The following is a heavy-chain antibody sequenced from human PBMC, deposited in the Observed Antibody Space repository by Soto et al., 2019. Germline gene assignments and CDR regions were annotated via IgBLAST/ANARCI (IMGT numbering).Heavy chain of an antibody. J-gene: IGHJ4*02. CDR3: ARDALSRDRS. D-gene: IGHD3-22*01. V-gene: IGHV4-31*03. CDR1: GGSISSGGYY. CDR2: ISYSGST. Sequence: SETLSLTCTVSGGSISSGGYYWSWIRQHPGKGLEWIGYISYSGSTYYNPSLESRVTISVDTSKNQFSLKLSSVTAADTAVYYCARDALSRDRSWGQGTLVTVSS.